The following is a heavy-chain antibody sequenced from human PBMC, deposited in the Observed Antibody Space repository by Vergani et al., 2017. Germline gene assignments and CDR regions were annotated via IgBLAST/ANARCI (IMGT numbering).Heavy chain of an antibody. J-gene: IGHJ6*01. V-gene: IGHV3-23*01. CDR1: GFTFSSYA. D-gene: IGHD1-1*01. Sequence: EVQLLESGGGLVQPGGSLRLSCAASGFTFSSYAMSWVRQAPGKGLEWVSAISGSGGSTYYADSVKGRFTLSRDNSKTTLYLQMNSLRAEDTAVYYCAKDLNERFRYGMDVWGQGTTVTVSS. CDR2: ISGSGGST. CDR3: AKDLNERFRYGMDV.